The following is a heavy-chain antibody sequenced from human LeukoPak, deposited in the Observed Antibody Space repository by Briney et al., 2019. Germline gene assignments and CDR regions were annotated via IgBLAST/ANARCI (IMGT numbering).Heavy chain of an antibody. CDR1: GGSISGYY. Sequence: SETLSLTCTVSGGSISGYYWSWIRQPPGKGLEWIGYISYSGSTHYNPSLESRVTLSVDTSRNQLSLRLGPVTAADTAVYYCARARQGSIYYFDFWGQGTLVTVSS. V-gene: IGHV4-59*01. CDR3: ARARQGSIYYFDF. J-gene: IGHJ4*02. CDR2: ISYSGST. D-gene: IGHD3-3*02.